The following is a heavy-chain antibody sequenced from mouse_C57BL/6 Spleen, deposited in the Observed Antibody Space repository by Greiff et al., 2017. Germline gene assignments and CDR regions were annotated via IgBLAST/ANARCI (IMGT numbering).Heavy chain of an antibody. CDR2: ISYDGSN. Sequence: EVKVEESGPGLVKPSQSLSLTCSVTGYSITSGYYWNWIRQFPGNKLEWMGYISYDGSNNYNPSLKNRISITRDTSKNQFFLKLNSVTTEDTATYYCARDPAYYSNYYYAMDYWGQGTSVTVSS. CDR3: ARDPAYYSNYYYAMDY. CDR1: GYSITSGYY. J-gene: IGHJ4*01. V-gene: IGHV3-6*01. D-gene: IGHD2-5*01.